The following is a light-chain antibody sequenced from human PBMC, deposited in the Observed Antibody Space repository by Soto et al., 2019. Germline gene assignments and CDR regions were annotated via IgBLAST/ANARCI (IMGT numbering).Light chain of an antibody. CDR3: SSYTSDFRRV. J-gene: IGLJ1*01. V-gene: IGLV2-14*01. CDR1: ITDIGAYNY. CDR2: GVS. Sequence: QSVLTQPASVSGSPGQSITISCTGTITDIGAYNYVSWYQQHPGKAPKLLIYGVSSRPSGVSNRFSGSKSGNAASLTISGLQAEDEADYYCSSYTSDFRRVFGTGTKVTVL.